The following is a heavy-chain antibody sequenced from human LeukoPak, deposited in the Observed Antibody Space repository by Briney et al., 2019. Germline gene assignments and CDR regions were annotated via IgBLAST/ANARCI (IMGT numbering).Heavy chain of an antibody. CDR1: GVSIFSSDSY. J-gene: IGHJ4*02. D-gene: IGHD6-19*01. CDR2: IFYSGTT. Sequence: SETLSLTCTVSGVSIFSSDSYWSWIRQHPGGGLEWIGYIFYSGTTYYNPSLKSRLSLSVDTSKKQFSLNLRSVTAADTAVYYCARSLGRVPGYSSGDYWGQGTLVTVSS. V-gene: IGHV4-31*03. CDR3: ARSLGRVPGYSSGDY.